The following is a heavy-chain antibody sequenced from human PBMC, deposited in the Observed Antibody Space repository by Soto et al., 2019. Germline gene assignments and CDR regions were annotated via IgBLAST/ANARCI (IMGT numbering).Heavy chain of an antibody. J-gene: IGHJ5*02. CDR3: ARDAYSSSWNTENGWFDP. CDR2: IIPIFGTA. Sequence: QVQLGQSGAEVKKPGSSVKVSCKASGGTFSSYAISWVRQAPGQGLEWMGGIIPIFGTANYAQKFQGRVTITADESTSPAYMELSSLRSEDTAVYYCARDAYSSSWNTENGWFDPWGQGTLVTVSS. D-gene: IGHD6-13*01. CDR1: GGTFSSYA. V-gene: IGHV1-69*12.